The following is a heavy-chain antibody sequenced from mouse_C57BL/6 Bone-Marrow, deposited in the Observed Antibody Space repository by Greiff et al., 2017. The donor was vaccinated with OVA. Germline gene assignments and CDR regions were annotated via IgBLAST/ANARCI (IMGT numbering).Heavy chain of an antibody. D-gene: IGHD2-12*01. CDR1: GYTFTDYN. Sequence: EVKLMESGPELVKPGASVKMSCKASGYTFTDYNMHWVKQSHGKSLEWIGYINPNNGGTSYNQQFKGKATLTVNKSSSTAYMELRSLTSEDSAVYYCARAISYYGFAYWGQGTLVTVSA. J-gene: IGHJ3*01. CDR3: ARAISYYGFAY. V-gene: IGHV1-22*01. CDR2: INPNNGGT.